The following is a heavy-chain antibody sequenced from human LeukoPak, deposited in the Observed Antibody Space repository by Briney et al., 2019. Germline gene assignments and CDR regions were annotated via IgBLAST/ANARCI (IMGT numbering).Heavy chain of an antibody. J-gene: IGHJ6*02. D-gene: IGHD6-19*01. CDR2: IYYSGST. V-gene: IGHV4-39*07. CDR1: GGSISSSSYY. Sequence: PSQTLSLTCTVSGGSISSSSYYWGWIRQPPGKGLEWIGSIYYSGSTYYNPSLKSRVTISVDTSKNQFSLKLSSVTAADTAVYYCARDYDSSGWAYYYYGMDVWGQGTTVTVSS. CDR3: ARDYDSSGWAYYYYGMDV.